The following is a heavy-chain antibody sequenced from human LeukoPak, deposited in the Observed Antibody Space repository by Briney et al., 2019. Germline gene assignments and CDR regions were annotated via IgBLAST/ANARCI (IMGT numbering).Heavy chain of an antibody. D-gene: IGHD3-10*01. CDR1: GGSISSYY. Sequence: SETLSLTCTVSGGSISSYYWSWIRQPPGKGLEWIGYIYYSGSTNYNPSLKSRVTISVDTSKNQFSLKLSSVTAADTAVHYCARSSGSGYGMDVWGQGTTVTVSS. V-gene: IGHV4-59*08. J-gene: IGHJ6*02. CDR3: ARSSGSGYGMDV. CDR2: IYYSGST.